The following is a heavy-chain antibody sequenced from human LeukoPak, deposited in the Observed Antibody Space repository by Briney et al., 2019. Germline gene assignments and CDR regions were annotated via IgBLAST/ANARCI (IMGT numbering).Heavy chain of an antibody. CDR3: ARGTSSLRYYYYYMDV. J-gene: IGHJ6*03. V-gene: IGHV4-4*07. D-gene: IGHD2-2*01. Sequence: PSETLSLTCTGSGGSISSYYWSWIRQPAGKGLEWIGRIYTSGSTNYNPSLKSRVTMSVDTSKNQFSLKLSSVTAADTAVYYCARGTSSLRYYYYYMDVWGKGTTVTVSS. CDR2: IYTSGST. CDR1: GGSISSYY.